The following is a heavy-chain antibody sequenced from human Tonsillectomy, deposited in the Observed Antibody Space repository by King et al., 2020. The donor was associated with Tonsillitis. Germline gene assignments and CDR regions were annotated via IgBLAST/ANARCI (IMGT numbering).Heavy chain of an antibody. CDR2: IYYSGST. Sequence: QLQESGPGLVKPSETLSLTCTVSGGSISSSSYYWGWIRQPPGKGLEWIGSIYYSGSTYYNPSLKSRVTISVDTSKNQFSLKLSSVTAAATAVYYCARREWELRYNWFDPWGQGTLVTVSS. J-gene: IGHJ5*02. CDR3: ARREWELRYNWFDP. V-gene: IGHV4-39*01. CDR1: GGSISSSSYY. D-gene: IGHD1-26*01.